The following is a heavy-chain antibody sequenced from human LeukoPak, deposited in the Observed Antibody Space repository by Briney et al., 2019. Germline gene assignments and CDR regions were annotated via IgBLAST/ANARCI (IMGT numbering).Heavy chain of an antibody. CDR2: ISGSGTGT. D-gene: IGHD6-6*01. V-gene: IGHV3-23*01. Sequence: GGSLRLSCAASGFTFSTYVMSWVRQAPGKGLEWVSTISGSGTGTYYADSVKGRFTISRDNSRNTLHLQMDSLRADDTAVYYCATSYSSSSGPFDSWGQGTLVTVSS. CDR3: ATSYSSSSGPFDS. J-gene: IGHJ4*02. CDR1: GFTFSTYV.